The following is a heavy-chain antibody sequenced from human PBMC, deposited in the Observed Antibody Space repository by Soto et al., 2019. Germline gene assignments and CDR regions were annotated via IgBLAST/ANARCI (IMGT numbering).Heavy chain of an antibody. V-gene: IGHV1-3*01. Sequence: ASVKVSCKASGYTFTSYAMHWVRQAPGQRLEWMGWINAGNGNTKYSQKFQGRVTITRDTSASTAYMELSSLRSEDTAVYYCAREPFQPRGIAVSNPSSYGMDVWGQGSTVRVSS. CDR3: AREPFQPRGIAVSNPSSYGMDV. D-gene: IGHD6-19*01. CDR2: INAGNGNT. J-gene: IGHJ6*02. CDR1: GYTFTSYA.